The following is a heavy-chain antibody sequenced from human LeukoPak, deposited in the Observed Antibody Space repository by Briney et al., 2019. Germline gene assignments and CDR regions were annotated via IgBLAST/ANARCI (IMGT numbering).Heavy chain of an antibody. J-gene: IGHJ4*02. V-gene: IGHV4-59*01. CDR3: ARGARAGYNLEPFDY. Sequence: SETLSLTCTVSGGPMSSYYWSWIRQPPGKGLEWIGYIYYSGSTKYNPSLKSRVTISVDTSKNQLSLKLSSVTAADTAVYYCARGARAGYNLEPFDYWGQGTLVTVSS. CDR2: IYYSGST. CDR1: GGPMSSYY. D-gene: IGHD5-24*01.